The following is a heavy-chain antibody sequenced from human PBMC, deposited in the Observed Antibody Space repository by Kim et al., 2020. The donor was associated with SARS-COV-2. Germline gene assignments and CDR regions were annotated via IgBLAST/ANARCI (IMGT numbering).Heavy chain of an antibody. V-gene: IGHV2-5*02. CDR2: IYWDDDK. CDR3: AHRRQVRWDDYGDYFGWYFDY. J-gene: IGHJ4*02. D-gene: IGHD4-17*01. Sequence: SGPTLVNPTQTLTLTCTFSGFSLSTSGVGVGWIRQPPGKALEWLALIYWDDDKRYSPSLKSRLTITKDTSKNQVVLTMTNMDPVDTATYYCAHRRQVRWDDYGDYFGWYFDYWGQGTLVTVSS. CDR1: GFSLSTSGVG.